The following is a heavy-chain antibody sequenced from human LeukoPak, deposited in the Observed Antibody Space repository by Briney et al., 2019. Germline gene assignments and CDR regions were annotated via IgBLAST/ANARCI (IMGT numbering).Heavy chain of an antibody. CDR2: ISYDGSNK. CDR3: AAALGFSSSCLPL. Sequence: GGSLRLSCAASGFTFSSYGMHWVRQAPGKRLEWGAVISYDGSNKYYADSVKGRFTISRDNSKNTLYLQMNSLRAEDTAVYYCAAALGFSSSCLPLWGQGTLVTVSS. V-gene: IGHV3-30*03. J-gene: IGHJ4*02. D-gene: IGHD6-13*01. CDR1: GFTFSSYG.